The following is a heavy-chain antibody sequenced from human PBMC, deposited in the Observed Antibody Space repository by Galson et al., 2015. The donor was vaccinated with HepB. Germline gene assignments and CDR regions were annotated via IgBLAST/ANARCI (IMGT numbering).Heavy chain of an antibody. CDR2: ISGSGSYM. D-gene: IGHD4-23*01. J-gene: IGHJ4*02. CDR3: ARDPFGGNSKDY. V-gene: IGHV3-21*01. Sequence: SLRLSCAASGLIFSSHNMNWVRQAPGKGLEWVSSISGSGSYMYYADSVKGRFTISRDNAKNSLYLQMNSLTAEDTAVYYCARDPFGGNSKDYWGQGTLVTVSS. CDR1: GLIFSSHN.